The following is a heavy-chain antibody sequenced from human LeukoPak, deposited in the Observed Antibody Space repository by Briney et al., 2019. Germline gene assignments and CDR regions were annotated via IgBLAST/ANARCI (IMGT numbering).Heavy chain of an antibody. CDR3: AREDALN. V-gene: IGHV3-30-3*01. J-gene: IGHJ4*02. CDR2: ISYDGSNK. CDR1: GFTFSSYA. Sequence: GFLRLSCAASGFTFSSYAMHWVRQAPGKGLEWVAVISYDGSNKYYADSVKGRFTISRDNSKNTLYLQMNSLRAEDTAVYYCAREDALNWGQGTLVTVSS.